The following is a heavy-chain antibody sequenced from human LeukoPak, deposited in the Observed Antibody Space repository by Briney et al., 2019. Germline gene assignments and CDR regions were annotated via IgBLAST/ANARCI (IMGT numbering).Heavy chain of an antibody. J-gene: IGHJ4*02. D-gene: IGHD1-20*01. CDR1: GFTFSSYW. Sequence: PGGSLRLYCAASGFTFSSYWMHWVRQVPGKGLVWVSRINTDGSTSYADSVKGRFTTSRDNAKNTLYLQMNSLRAEDTAVYYCAKETNWNDAGRYFDYWGQGTLVTVSS. CDR3: AKETNWNDAGRYFDY. V-gene: IGHV3-74*01. CDR2: INTDGST.